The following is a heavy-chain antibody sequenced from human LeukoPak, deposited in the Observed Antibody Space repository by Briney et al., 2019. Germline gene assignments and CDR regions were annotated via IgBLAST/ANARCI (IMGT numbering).Heavy chain of an antibody. CDR1: GYTFTGYY. CDR3: ARDRSGSYSKYYFDS. Sequence: ASVKVSCKASGYTFTGYYMHWVRQAPGQGLEWMGIINPSGGSTTYAQKFQGRVTMTRDMSTSTVYMELSSLRSEDTAVYYCARDRSGSYSKYYFDSWGQGTLVTVSS. D-gene: IGHD1-26*01. V-gene: IGHV1-46*01. CDR2: INPSGGST. J-gene: IGHJ4*02.